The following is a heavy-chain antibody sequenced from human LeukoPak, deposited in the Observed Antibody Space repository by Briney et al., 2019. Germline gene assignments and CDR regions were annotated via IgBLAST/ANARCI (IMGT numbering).Heavy chain of an antibody. V-gene: IGHV1-3*02. CDR3: ARSDYWDSLDY. J-gene: IGHJ4*02. D-gene: IGHD1-7*01. CDR2: SNAGNGHT. CDR1: GYTFTNYA. Sequence: GASVKVSCKASGYTFTNYAINWVRQAPGQRLQWMGWSNAGNGHTKYSQEFRDRVTITRDTSASTGYMELSSLRSEDMAVYYCARSDYWDSLDYWGQGTLVTVSS.